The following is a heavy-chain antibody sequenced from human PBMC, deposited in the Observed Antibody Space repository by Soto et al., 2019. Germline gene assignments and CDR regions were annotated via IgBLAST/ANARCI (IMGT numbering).Heavy chain of an antibody. CDR1: GFIFSSDW. Sequence: GGSLRLSCAASGFIFSSDWMHWVRQAPGKGLERVAVIWYDGSNKYCADSVKGRFTISRDNSKNTLYLQMNSLRAEDTAVYYCARERGYSYGPTGYTAMAPVAFDYWGQGTLVTVSS. V-gene: IGHV3-33*08. CDR2: IWYDGSNK. CDR3: ARERGYSYGPTGYTAMAPVAFDY. D-gene: IGHD5-18*01. J-gene: IGHJ4*02.